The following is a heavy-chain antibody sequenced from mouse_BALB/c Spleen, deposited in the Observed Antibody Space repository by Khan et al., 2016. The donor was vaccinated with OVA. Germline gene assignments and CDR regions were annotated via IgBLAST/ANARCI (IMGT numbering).Heavy chain of an antibody. Sequence: EVQLQESGPGLVKPSQSLSLTCTVTGYSITSDYAWNWIRQFPGNKLEWMGYISYSGTTSYNPSHKSRISITRDTSKNQFFLQLNSVTSEDTATYYCARQNYYGYAMDYWGQGTSVTVSS. D-gene: IGHD1-1*01. J-gene: IGHJ4*01. CDR3: ARQNYYGYAMDY. CDR1: GYSITSDYA. CDR2: ISYSGTT. V-gene: IGHV3-2*02.